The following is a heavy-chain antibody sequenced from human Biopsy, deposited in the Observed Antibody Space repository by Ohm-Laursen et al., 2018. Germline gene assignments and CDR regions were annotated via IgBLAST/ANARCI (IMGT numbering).Heavy chain of an antibody. V-gene: IGHV1-69*01. CDR1: GGTFINYA. CDR2: IIPMFGTA. D-gene: IGHD1-26*01. J-gene: IGHJ4*02. CDR3: ARGPHSGSHSCFDY. Sequence: VSSVKVSCKASGGTFINYAISWVRQAPGQGLEWMGGIIPMFGTANYAQMFQGRVTISADESTSTSYMELSSLTTEDTAIYYCARGPHSGSHSCFDYWGQGTRVTVSS.